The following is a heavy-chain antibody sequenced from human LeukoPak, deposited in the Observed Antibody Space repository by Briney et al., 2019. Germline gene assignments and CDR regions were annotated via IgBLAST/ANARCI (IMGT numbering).Heavy chain of an antibody. CDR2: INSDGSST. J-gene: IGHJ4*02. CDR3: ARDIIYGDYVGGYYFDY. D-gene: IGHD4-17*01. V-gene: IGHV3-74*01. CDR1: RFTFSTYW. Sequence: PGGSLRLSCAASRFTFSTYWMHWVRQAPGKGLVWVSRINSDGSSTGYADSVKGRFTISRDNAKNPLYLQMNSLRAEDTAVYYCARDIIYGDYVGGYYFDYWGQGTLVTVSS.